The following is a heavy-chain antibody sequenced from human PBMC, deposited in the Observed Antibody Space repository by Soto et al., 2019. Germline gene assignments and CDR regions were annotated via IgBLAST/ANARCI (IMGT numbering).Heavy chain of an antibody. CDR1: GDSVTSVSDY. D-gene: IGHD3-10*01. V-gene: IGHV4-61*01. CDR3: ARGVGFGYYYYHMDL. Sequence: SSETLSLTCTVSGDSVTSVSDYWSWIRQPPGKGLEWIGYIYYSGSADYNPSLGSRVTISIDTSKNQFSLKLTSVTAADTAVYYCARGVGFGYYYYHMDLWGQGTTVTVSS. CDR2: IYYSGSA. J-gene: IGHJ6*02.